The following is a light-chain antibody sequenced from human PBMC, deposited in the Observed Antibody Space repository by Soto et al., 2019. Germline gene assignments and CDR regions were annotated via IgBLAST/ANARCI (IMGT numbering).Light chain of an antibody. CDR2: KAS. CDR3: QQANSFPIN. Sequence: DIQITQSPSTLSASVVDRVTITFRASQIISSWVAWYQQKPGKGPKLLIYKASHLESGVPSRFSGSGSGTDFTLTISSLQPEDFATYYCQQANSFPINCGQGTRREIK. V-gene: IGKV1-5*03. J-gene: IGKJ5*01. CDR1: QIISSW.